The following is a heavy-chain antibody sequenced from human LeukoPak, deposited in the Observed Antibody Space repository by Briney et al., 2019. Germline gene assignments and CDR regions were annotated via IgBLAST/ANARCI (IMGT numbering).Heavy chain of an antibody. CDR2: FTSRSRSI. V-gene: IGHV3-21*06. D-gene: IGHD6-13*01. Sequence: PGGSLRLSCAASGFAFSSYSMTWVRQAPGKGLEWLSSFTSRSRSIYYADSVKGRFTISRDNAKNLLYLQVNSLRAEDTGRYYCARENSGIAATDTIDYWGQGTLVTVSS. CDR1: GFAFSSYS. CDR3: ARENSGIAATDTIDY. J-gene: IGHJ4*02.